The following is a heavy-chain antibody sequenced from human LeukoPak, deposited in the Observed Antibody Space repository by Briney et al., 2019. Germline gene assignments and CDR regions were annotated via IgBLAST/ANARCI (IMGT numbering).Heavy chain of an antibody. Sequence: SSETLSLTCAVYGGSFSGYYWSWIRQPPGKGLEWIGSIYYSGSTYYNPSLKSRVTISVDTSKNQFSLKLSSVTAADTAVYYCARLYSSSWYSFDYWGQGTLVTVSS. D-gene: IGHD6-13*01. CDR3: ARLYSSSWYSFDY. V-gene: IGHV4-34*01. CDR2: IYYSGST. CDR1: GGSFSGYY. J-gene: IGHJ4*02.